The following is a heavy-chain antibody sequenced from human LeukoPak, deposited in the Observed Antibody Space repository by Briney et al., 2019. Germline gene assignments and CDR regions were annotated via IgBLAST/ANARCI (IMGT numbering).Heavy chain of an antibody. CDR1: GGSVNSGRYY. CDR2: LYYSGST. V-gene: IGHV4-61*01. J-gene: IGHJ4*02. CDR3: ARGDRVGSSGYYFDN. D-gene: IGHD3-10*01. Sequence: SETLSLTCTVSGGSVNSGRYYWSWIRRPPGKGLEWIGYLYYSGSTGYNPSLRSRVTMSVDTSNNQFSLKLSSVPAADTAVYYCARGDRVGSSGYYFDNWGQGTLVTVSS.